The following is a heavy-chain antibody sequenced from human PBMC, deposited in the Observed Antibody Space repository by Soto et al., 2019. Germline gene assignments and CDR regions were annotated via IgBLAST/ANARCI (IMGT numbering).Heavy chain of an antibody. CDR2: LSWNSVTL. CDR1: GFTFGDYA. V-gene: IGHV3-9*01. J-gene: IGHJ6*03. CDR3: AKVAVTGPHFYYYYIDV. D-gene: IGHD2-15*01. Sequence: EVQLVESGGGLVQPGRTLRLSCAASGFTFGDYAMHWVRQAPGKGLDWVSSLSWNSVTLAYADSVKGRFTISRDNAQSSLYLQMKTLTPDDTGVYYCAKVAVTGPHFYYYYIDVWGQGATVTVSS.